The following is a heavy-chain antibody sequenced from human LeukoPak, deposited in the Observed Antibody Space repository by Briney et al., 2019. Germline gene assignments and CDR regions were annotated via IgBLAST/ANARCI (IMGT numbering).Heavy chain of an antibody. CDR1: GFTFSSSA. CDR3: AKTFYSGSGSELPHH. V-gene: IGHV3-23*01. D-gene: IGHD3-10*01. J-gene: IGHJ1*01. Sequence: GGSLRLSCAASGFTFSSSAMAWVRHAPGKGLEWVSTISYSGSGTYYADSVKGRFTISRDNSVNTAYLQMTSLRVEDTAEYYCAKTFYSGSGSELPHHWGQGTLVTVSS. CDR2: ISYSGSGT.